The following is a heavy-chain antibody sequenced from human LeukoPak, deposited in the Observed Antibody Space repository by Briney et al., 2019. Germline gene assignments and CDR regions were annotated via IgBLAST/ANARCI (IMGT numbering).Heavy chain of an antibody. Sequence: SETLSLTCTVSGGSISSYYWSWIRQPPGKGLEWIGYIYYSGSTNYNPSLKSRVTISVDTSKNQFSLKLSSVTAADTAVYHCARAAGIAAAGTLNFDYWGQGTLVTVSS. CDR3: ARAAGIAAAGTLNFDY. CDR2: IYYSGST. V-gene: IGHV4-59*01. CDR1: GGSISSYY. D-gene: IGHD6-13*01. J-gene: IGHJ4*02.